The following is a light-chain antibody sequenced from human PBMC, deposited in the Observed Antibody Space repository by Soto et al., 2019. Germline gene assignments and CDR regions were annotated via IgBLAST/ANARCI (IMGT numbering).Light chain of an antibody. CDR1: SSNIGAGYD. J-gene: IGLJ1*01. V-gene: IGLV1-40*01. CDR3: QSYDSSLSGV. CDR2: GNN. Sequence: QSVLTQPPSVSGAPGQRVTISCTGSSSNIGAGYDVHWYQQLPGTAPKLLIYGNNNRPSGVPDRFSGSKSGTSASLAITGLQAEDEADYYSQSYDSSLSGVFGTGTKLTVL.